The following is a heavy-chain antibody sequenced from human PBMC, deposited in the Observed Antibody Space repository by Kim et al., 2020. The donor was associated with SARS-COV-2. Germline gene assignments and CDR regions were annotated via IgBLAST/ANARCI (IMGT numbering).Heavy chain of an antibody. CDR3: ARAPWD. D-gene: IGHD1-26*01. J-gene: IGHJ4*02. V-gene: IGHV3-21*01. Sequence: STRSYIYYADSVKGRFTISRDNAKTSLYLQMNSLRAEDTAVYYCARAPWDWGQGTLVTVSS. CDR2: STRSYI.